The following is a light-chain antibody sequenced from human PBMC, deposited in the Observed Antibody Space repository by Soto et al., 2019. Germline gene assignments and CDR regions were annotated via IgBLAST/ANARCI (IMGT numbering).Light chain of an antibody. CDR1: SSNIGAGYY. V-gene: IGLV1-40*01. Sequence: QSVLTQPPSVSGAPGQRVTISCTGSSSNIGAGYYVHWYQQLPGTAPKLLIYGNSNRPSGVPDRFSGSKSGTSASLAITGLQAEDEADYYCQSYDSRLRGVLGTGTKLTVL. J-gene: IGLJ1*01. CDR3: QSYDSRLRGV. CDR2: GNS.